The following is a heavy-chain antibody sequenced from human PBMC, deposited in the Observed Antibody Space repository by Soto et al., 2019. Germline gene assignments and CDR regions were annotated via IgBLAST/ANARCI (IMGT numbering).Heavy chain of an antibody. V-gene: IGHV4-39*01. J-gene: IGHJ4*02. D-gene: IGHD5-12*01. CDR1: GGSISSSSYY. CDR2: IYYSGST. Sequence: SETLSLTCTVSGGSISSSSYYWGWIRQPPGKGLEWIGSIYYSGSTYYNPSLKSRVTISVDTSKNQFSLKLSSVPAADTAVYYCASTEYSGYDWSLDYWGQGTLVTVSS. CDR3: ASTEYSGYDWSLDY.